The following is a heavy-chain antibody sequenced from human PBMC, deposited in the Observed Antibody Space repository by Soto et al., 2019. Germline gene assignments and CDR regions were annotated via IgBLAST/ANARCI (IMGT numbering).Heavy chain of an antibody. V-gene: IGHV1-69*13. CDR3: ASPEEDGYKDCFDY. CDR2: IIPIFGTA. Sequence: ASVKVSCKASGGTFSSYAISWVRQAPGQGLEWMGGIIPIFGTANYAQKFQGRVTITADESTSTAYMELSSLRSEDTAVYYCASPEEDGYKDCFDYWGQGTLVTVSS. J-gene: IGHJ4*02. D-gene: IGHD5-12*01. CDR1: GGTFSSYA.